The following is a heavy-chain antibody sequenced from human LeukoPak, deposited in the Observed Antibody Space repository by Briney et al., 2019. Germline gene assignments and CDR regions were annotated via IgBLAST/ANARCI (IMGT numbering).Heavy chain of an antibody. D-gene: IGHD6-13*01. J-gene: IGHJ4*02. CDR3: AGTIAAAYTGRFDY. CDR1: GGSISSSSYY. Sequence: PSETLSLTCTVSGGSISSSSYYWGWIRQPPGKGLEWIGSIYYSGSTYYNPSLKSRVTISVDTSKNQFSLKLSSVTAADTAVYYCAGTIAAAYTGRFDYWGQGTLVTVSS. CDR2: IYYSGST. V-gene: IGHV4-39*07.